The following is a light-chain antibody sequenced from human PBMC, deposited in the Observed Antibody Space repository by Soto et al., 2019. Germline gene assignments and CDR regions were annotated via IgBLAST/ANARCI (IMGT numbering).Light chain of an antibody. Sequence: QRALKHPVSVYGAPGQGIPISCTGTSSDVGGYNYVSWYQHHPGKAPKLMIFDVSNRPSGVSNRFSGSKSGNTASLTISGLQPEDEADYYCSSYTTSNTRQIVFGTGTKVTVL. V-gene: IGLV2-14*03. CDR1: SSDVGGYNY. CDR3: SSYTTSNTRQIV. CDR2: DVS. J-gene: IGLJ1*01.